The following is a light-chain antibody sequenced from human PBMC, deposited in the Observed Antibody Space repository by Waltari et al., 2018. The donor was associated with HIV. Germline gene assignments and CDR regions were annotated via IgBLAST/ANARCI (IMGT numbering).Light chain of an antibody. J-gene: IGLJ3*02. CDR1: SSNIGSNT. Sequence: QSVLTQPPSASGTPGQRVTISCSGSSSNIGSNTVNWYQQLPGPAPKLLIYSNNRRPSGVPDRCSGSKSGTSSSLAISGLQSEDEADYYCAAWDDSLNGPWVFGGGTKLTVL. CDR3: AAWDDSLNGPWV. CDR2: SNN. V-gene: IGLV1-44*01.